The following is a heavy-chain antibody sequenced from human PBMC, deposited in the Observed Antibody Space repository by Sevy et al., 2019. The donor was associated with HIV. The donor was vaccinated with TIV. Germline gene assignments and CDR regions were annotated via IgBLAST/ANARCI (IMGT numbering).Heavy chain of an antibody. CDR1: GYTFTVYS. D-gene: IGHD5-18*01. V-gene: IGHV1-2*02. Sequence: ASVKVSCKASGYTFTVYSMHWVRQAPGQGLEWMGWINPNSGGTNFAQKFQGRVTMTRDTSISTAYMELNRLRSDDTVVYYCARDLGRAYTYGFNYWGQGTLVTVSS. J-gene: IGHJ4*02. CDR3: ARDLGRAYTYGFNY. CDR2: INPNSGGT.